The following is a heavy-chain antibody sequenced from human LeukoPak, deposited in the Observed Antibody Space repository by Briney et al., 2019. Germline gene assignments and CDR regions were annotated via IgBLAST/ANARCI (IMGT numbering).Heavy chain of an antibody. Sequence: GGSPRLSCAASGFTFTSYTMNWVRQAPGNGLEWVSSISSSSGYKYYADSVKGRFTISRDNSKNSLYLQMNSLRAEDTAMYYCARAGTTGTRNWFDPWGQGILVTVSS. V-gene: IGHV3-21*01. CDR1: GFTFTSYT. J-gene: IGHJ5*02. D-gene: IGHD1-14*01. CDR2: ISSSSGYK. CDR3: ARAGTTGTRNWFDP.